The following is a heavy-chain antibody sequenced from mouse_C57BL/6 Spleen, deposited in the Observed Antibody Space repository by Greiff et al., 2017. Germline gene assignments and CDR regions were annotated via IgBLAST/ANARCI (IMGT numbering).Heavy chain of an antibody. J-gene: IGHJ1*03. CDR3: ARTPDYYGSRYFDV. D-gene: IGHD1-1*01. CDR2: INPSTGGT. CDR1: GYSFIGYY. Sequence: EVQLQQSGPELVKPGASVKISCKASGYSFIGYYMNWVKQSPEKSLEWIGEINPSTGGTTYNQKFKTKATLTVDKSSSTAYMQLKSLTSEDSAVYYCARTPDYYGSRYFDVWGTGTTVTVSS. V-gene: IGHV1-42*01.